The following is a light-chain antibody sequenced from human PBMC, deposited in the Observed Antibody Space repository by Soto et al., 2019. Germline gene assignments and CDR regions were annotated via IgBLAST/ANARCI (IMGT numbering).Light chain of an antibody. J-gene: IGLJ1*01. Sequence: QSALTQPASVSGSPGQSITISCTGTSSDVGGYNYVSWYQQHPGKAPKLMIYDVSNRPSGVSNRFSGSKSGNTASLTISGLQAEDEADFYCISFTSSSPSFGTGTKVTVL. V-gene: IGLV2-14*01. CDR3: ISFTSSSPS. CDR2: DVS. CDR1: SSDVGGYNY.